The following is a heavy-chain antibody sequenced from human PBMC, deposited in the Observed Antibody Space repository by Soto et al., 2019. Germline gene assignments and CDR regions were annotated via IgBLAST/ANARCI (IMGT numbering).Heavy chain of an antibody. V-gene: IGHV3-23*01. CDR2: ILVDGRT. J-gene: IGHJ3*02. CDR1: GFICCRYV. CDR3: AKATATGGGPFDI. D-gene: IGHD2-8*02. Sequence: CESRRLSWAASGFICCRYVMSCVRHALGMGLEWVSTILVDGRTFYVDSVKGRFTISRDNSKNTVYLQMNSRTAGDTALYYCAKATATGGGPFDIFGQGTMVTVSS.